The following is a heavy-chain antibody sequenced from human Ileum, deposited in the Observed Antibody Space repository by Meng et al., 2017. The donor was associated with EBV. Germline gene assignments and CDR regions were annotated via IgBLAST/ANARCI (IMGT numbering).Heavy chain of an antibody. V-gene: IGHV4-39*02. CDR1: GGSIRKYY. Sequence: QLPLQGSGPGTVKPSATLSLTCTVSGGSIRKYYWAWIRQPPGEGPEWIGTIDYTGLTYYSPSLKSRVTISVDSSETQFFLKLTSVTAADTAVYYCARDEYNISWYKYWGQGTLVTVSS. D-gene: IGHD6-13*01. J-gene: IGHJ4*02. CDR3: ARDEYNISWYKY. CDR2: IDYTGLT.